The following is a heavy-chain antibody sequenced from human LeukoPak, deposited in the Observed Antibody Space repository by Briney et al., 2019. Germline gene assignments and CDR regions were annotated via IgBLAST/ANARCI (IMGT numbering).Heavy chain of an antibody. CDR1: GGSFSGYY. D-gene: IGHD6-13*01. Sequence: PSETLSLTCAVYGGSFSGYYWSWIRQPPGKGLEWIGEINHSGSTNYNPSLKSRVTISVATPKNQFSLKLSSVTAADTAVYYCARGGAAAFYYYYYYGMDVWGQGTTVTVSS. J-gene: IGHJ6*02. CDR2: INHSGST. CDR3: ARGGAAAFYYYYYYGMDV. V-gene: IGHV4-34*01.